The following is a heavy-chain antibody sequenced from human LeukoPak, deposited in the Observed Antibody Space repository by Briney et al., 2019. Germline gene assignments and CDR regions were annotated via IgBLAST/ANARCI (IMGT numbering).Heavy chain of an antibody. Sequence: RPGGSLRLSCGASGFTFSRYTMNWVRQAPGKGLEWVASISTSSIYKYYGDPVKGRFTISRDNSRNSAYLQMDSLSPEDTAVYYCARAPVIFGSGTRDAFDIWGQGTMVTVSS. CDR2: ISTSSIYK. CDR1: GFTFSRYT. J-gene: IGHJ3*02. D-gene: IGHD3-10*01. CDR3: ARAPVIFGSGTRDAFDI. V-gene: IGHV3-21*01.